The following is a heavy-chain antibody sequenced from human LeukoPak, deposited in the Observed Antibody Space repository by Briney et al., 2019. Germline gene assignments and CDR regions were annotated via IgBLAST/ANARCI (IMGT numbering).Heavy chain of an antibody. CDR1: GYRFSTYW. CDR3: ARDGEMATVAGFDF. CDR2: IYSGDSDA. Sequence: GGSLEISFQGSGYRFSTYWIGWVRPMPGKGLGWMGIIYSGDSDARYSPSFQGQVTISADKSISTAYLQWSSLKAADTAMYYCARDGEMATVAGFDFWGQGTQVTVSS. V-gene: IGHV5-51*01. J-gene: IGHJ4*02. D-gene: IGHD5-24*01.